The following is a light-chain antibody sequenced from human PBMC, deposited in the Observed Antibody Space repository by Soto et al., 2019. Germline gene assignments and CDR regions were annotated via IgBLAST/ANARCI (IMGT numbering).Light chain of an antibody. J-gene: IGKJ5*01. Sequence: EIVLTQSPGTLSLSPGEGATLSCRASQSVSSSYIAWYQQRPGQTPSLLIYGASTRATGIPDRFSGSGSGTHFTLTISRLEPGDFAVYYCQHFGCTTFTFGQGTRLEIK. CDR2: GAS. CDR1: QSVSSSY. V-gene: IGKV3-20*01. CDR3: QHFGCTTFT.